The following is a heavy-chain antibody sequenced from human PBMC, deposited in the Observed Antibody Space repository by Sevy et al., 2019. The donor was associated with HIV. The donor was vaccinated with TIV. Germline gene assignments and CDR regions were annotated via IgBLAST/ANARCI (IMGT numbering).Heavy chain of an antibody. CDR3: TTVGWLESDYYYYGMDV. CDR1: GFTFSNAW. D-gene: IGHD6-19*01. V-gene: IGHV3-15*01. CDR2: IKSKTDGGTT. Sequence: GGSLRLPCAASGFTFSNAWMSWVRQAPGKGLEWVGRIKSKTDGGTTDYAAPVKGRFTISRDDSKNTLYLQMNSLKTEDTAVYYCTTVGWLESDYYYYGMDVWGQGTTVTVSS. J-gene: IGHJ6*02.